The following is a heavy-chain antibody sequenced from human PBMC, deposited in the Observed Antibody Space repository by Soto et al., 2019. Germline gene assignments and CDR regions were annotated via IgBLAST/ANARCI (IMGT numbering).Heavy chain of an antibody. D-gene: IGHD3-3*01. Sequence: GGSLRLSCAASGFTFSSYAMHWVRQAPGKGLEYVSAISSNGGSTYYANSVKGRFTISRDNSKNTLYLQIGSLRAEDTAVYYCARGFPLWFDPWGQGTLVTVSS. CDR3: ARGFPLWFDP. CDR2: ISSNGGST. J-gene: IGHJ5*02. CDR1: GFTFSSYA. V-gene: IGHV3-64*01.